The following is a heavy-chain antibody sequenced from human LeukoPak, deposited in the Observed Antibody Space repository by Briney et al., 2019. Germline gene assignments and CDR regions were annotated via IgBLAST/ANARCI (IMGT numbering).Heavy chain of an antibody. CDR2: MNPNGGNT. CDR3: ARGIAVAGYYFDY. V-gene: IGHV1-8*01. Sequence: ASVKVSCKASGYTFTSYDINWVRQATGQGLEWMGWMNPNGGNTGYAQKFQGRVTMTRNTSISTAYMELSSLRSEDTAVYYCARGIAVAGYYFDYWGQGTLVTVSS. CDR1: GYTFTSYD. J-gene: IGHJ4*02. D-gene: IGHD6-19*01.